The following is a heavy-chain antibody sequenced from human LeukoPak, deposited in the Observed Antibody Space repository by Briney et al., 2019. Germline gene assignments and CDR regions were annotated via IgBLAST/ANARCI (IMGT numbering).Heavy chain of an antibody. J-gene: IGHJ4*02. Sequence: GGSLRLSCTASGFTFSTCWMSWVRQAPGKGLEWVAIIKGDGSEKAYVDSVKGRFSISRDNAENSLYLQMSSLRAEDTAVYYCAKDWGYGEAGIDFWGQGTLVTVSS. CDR3: AKDWGYGEAGIDF. V-gene: IGHV3-7*04. CDR2: IKGDGSEK. CDR1: GFTFSTCW. D-gene: IGHD5-18*01.